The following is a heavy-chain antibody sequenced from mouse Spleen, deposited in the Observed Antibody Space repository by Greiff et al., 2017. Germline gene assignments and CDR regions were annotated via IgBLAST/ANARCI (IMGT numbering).Heavy chain of an antibody. CDR3: ARRPLGLPYYFDY. Sequence: QVQLQQPGAELVKPGASVKLSCKASGYTFTSYWMHWVKQRPGQGLEWIGMIHPNSGSTNYNEKFKSKATLTVDKSSSTAYMQLSSLTSEDSAVYYCARRPLGLPYYFDYWGQGTTLTVSS. CDR1: GYTFTSYW. D-gene: IGHD2-2*01. J-gene: IGHJ2*01. CDR2: IHPNSGST. V-gene: IGHV1-64*01.